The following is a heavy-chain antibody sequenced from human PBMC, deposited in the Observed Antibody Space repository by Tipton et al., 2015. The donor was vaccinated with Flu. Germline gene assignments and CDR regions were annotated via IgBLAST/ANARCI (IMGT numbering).Heavy chain of an antibody. D-gene: IGHD2-21*02. Sequence: TLSLTCTVPGGSISSYYWSWIRQPPGKGLEWIGNVDYSGSTHYNPPLKSRVTISVDTSKNQFSLNLNSVTAADTAVYYCAGDKVTTTFDFWGQGTLVTVSS. J-gene: IGHJ4*02. CDR3: AGDKVTTTFDF. CDR2: VDYSGST. CDR1: GGSISSYY. V-gene: IGHV4-59*01.